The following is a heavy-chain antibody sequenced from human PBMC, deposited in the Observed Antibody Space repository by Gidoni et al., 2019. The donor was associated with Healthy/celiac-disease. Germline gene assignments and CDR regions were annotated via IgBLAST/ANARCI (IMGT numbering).Heavy chain of an antibody. CDR2: IVPSDSYT. V-gene: IGHV5-10-1*03. D-gene: IGHD3-10*01. J-gene: IGHJ6*03. CDR1: GYTFTSYW. CDR3: ARPPMVRGVTQYYYYYMDV. Sequence: EVQLVQSGAEVKKPGESLRISCTGSGYTFTSYWNSWARQMPGKGLGWVGRIVPSDSYTNYSPSFQGHVTISADKSTTTAYLQWSSLKASDTAMYYCARPPMVRGVTQYYYYYMDVWGKGTTVTVSS.